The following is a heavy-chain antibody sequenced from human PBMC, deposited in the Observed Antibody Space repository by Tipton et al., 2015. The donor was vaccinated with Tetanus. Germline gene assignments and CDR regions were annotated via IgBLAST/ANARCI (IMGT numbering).Heavy chain of an antibody. J-gene: IGHJ4*02. V-gene: IGHV3-33*03. D-gene: IGHD3-10*01. CDR1: GFRFSSYG. Sequence: SLRLSCEASGFRFSSYGMHWVRQAPGKGLEWVAVIWYDGSKTYYADSVKGRFTISRDNAKNSLYLEMNSLRAEDTALYHCAKDYYSSGTYFLSHDFWGQGTLVTVSS. CDR2: IWYDGSKT. CDR3: AKDYYSSGTYFLSHDF.